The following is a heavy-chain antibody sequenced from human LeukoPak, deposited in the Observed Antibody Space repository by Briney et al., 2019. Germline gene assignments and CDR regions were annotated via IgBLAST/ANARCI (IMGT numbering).Heavy chain of an antibody. Sequence: GGSLRLSCVASGFIFSNYAMTWVRQAPGKGLEWVSGISDRGGRTYYADSVKGRFTISRDNSNNTLYLQMKSLRAEDTAVYYCAKDYYGSGSYPHYYVMDVWGQGTTVTVSS. CDR1: GFIFSNYA. CDR2: ISDRGGRT. CDR3: AKDYYGSGSYPHYYVMDV. V-gene: IGHV3-23*01. D-gene: IGHD3-10*01. J-gene: IGHJ6*02.